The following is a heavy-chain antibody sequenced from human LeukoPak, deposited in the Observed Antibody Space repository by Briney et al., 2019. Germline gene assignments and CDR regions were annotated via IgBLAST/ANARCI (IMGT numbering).Heavy chain of an antibody. CDR1: GGSFSGYY. J-gene: IGHJ4*02. V-gene: IGHV4-34*01. CDR3: AREAVAGTTLDY. Sequence: SETLSLTCAVYGGSFSGYYWSWIRQPPGKGLEWIGEINHSGSTNYNPSLKSRVTISVDTSKNQFSLKLSSVTAADTAVYYCAREAVAGTTLDYWGQGTLVTVSS. CDR2: INHSGST. D-gene: IGHD6-19*01.